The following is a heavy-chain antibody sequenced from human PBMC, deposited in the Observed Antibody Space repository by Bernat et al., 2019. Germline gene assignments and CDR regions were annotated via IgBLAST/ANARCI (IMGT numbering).Heavy chain of an antibody. D-gene: IGHD2-15*01. Sequence: QVQLVESGGGVVQPGKSLRLSCAASGLTFRNYGMQWVRQAPGKGLDLVAVIWYDGSNKEYADSVKGRFTISRDNSKNTLYLQMNSLRDEDTALYYCAREFFGDGSFDAFDIWGQGTMVTVSS. CDR3: AREFFGDGSFDAFDI. V-gene: IGHV3-33*01. J-gene: IGHJ3*02. CDR1: GLTFRNYG. CDR2: IWYDGSNK.